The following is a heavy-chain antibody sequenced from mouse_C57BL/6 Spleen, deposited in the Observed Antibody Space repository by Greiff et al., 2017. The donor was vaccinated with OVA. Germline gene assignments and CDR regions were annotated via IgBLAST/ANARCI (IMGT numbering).Heavy chain of an antibody. CDR2: ISSGGSYT. V-gene: IGHV5-6*01. CDR1: GFTFSSYG. Sequence: EVKLVESGGDLVKPGGSLRLSCAASGFTFSSYGMSWVRQTPDKRLEWVATISSGGSYTYSPDSVKGRFTISRDNAKNTLYLQMSSLKSEDTAMYYCARQLGRGYFDVWGTGTTVTVSS. CDR3: ARQLGRGYFDV. J-gene: IGHJ1*03. D-gene: IGHD4-1*01.